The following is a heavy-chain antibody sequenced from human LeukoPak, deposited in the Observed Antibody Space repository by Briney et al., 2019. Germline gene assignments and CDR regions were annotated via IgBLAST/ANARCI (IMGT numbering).Heavy chain of an antibody. CDR1: GFTFSSYS. CDR3: AASYDFWSGYYSSYYYGMDV. J-gene: IGHJ6*02. D-gene: IGHD3-3*01. V-gene: IGHV3-21*01. CDR2: ISSSSSYI. Sequence: PGGSRRLSCAASGFTFSSYSMNWVRQAPGKGLEWVSSISSSSSYIYYADSVKGRFTISRDNAKNSLYLQMNSLRAEDTAVYYCAASYDFWSGYYSSYYYGMDVWGQGTTVTVSS.